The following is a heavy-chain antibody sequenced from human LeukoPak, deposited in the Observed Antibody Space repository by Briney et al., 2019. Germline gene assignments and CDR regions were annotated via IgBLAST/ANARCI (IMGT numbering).Heavy chain of an antibody. Sequence: ASVKVSCKASGYTFTSYGISWVRQAPGPGLEWMGWISAYNGNTNYAQKLQGRVTMTTDTSTSTAYMELRSLRSDDTAVYYCARGYSSSWYTSPPLDYWGQGTLVTVSS. V-gene: IGHV1-18*01. J-gene: IGHJ4*02. D-gene: IGHD6-13*01. CDR3: ARGYSSSWYTSPPLDY. CDR2: ISAYNGNT. CDR1: GYTFTSYG.